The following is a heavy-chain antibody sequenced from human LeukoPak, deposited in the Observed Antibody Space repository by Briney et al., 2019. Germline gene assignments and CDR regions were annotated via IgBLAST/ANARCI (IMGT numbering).Heavy chain of an antibody. J-gene: IGHJ4*02. D-gene: IGHD2-15*01. CDR3: TRLCSGGSCYFDY. V-gene: IGHV3-49*04. CDR2: IRSKGYGGTT. CDR1: GFTFGDYA. Sequence: GGSLRLSCTASGFTFGDYAMSWVRQAPGKGLEWVGFIRSKGYGGTTEYAASVKGRFTISRDDSKSIAYLQMNSLKTEDTAVYYCTRLCSGGSCYFDYWGQGTLVTVSS.